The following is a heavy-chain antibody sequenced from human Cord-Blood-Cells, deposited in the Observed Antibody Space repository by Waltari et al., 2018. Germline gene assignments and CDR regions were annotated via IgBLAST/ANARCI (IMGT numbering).Heavy chain of an antibody. D-gene: IGHD6-6*01. CDR1: GYPLTGHY. Sequence: QVQLVQSGAEVKKPGASVKVSGKASGYPLTGHYMHWVRQAPGQGLAWMGWINPNSGGTNYAQKCQGRVTMTRDTSISTAYMELSRLRSDDTAVYYCARDMGGLYSSSRGVDYWGQGTLVTVSS. CDR2: INPNSGGT. J-gene: IGHJ4*02. V-gene: IGHV1-2*02. CDR3: ARDMGGLYSSSRGVDY.